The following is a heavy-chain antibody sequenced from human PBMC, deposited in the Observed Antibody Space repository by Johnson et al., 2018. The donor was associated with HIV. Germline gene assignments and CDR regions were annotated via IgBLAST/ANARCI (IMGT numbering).Heavy chain of an antibody. J-gene: IGHJ3*02. V-gene: IGHV3-30*03. D-gene: IGHD6-19*01. CDR1: GFTFSTYA. CDR3: ARAVARGQWLADGYI. Sequence: QVQLVESGGGLIQPGGSLRLSCAASGFTFSTYAMHWVRRAPGKGLEWVAFISYDGNNKYYADSVTDRFTVSRDNSKNTLYLQMNSLRHNDTAVYYCARAVARGQWLADGYIWGQGTTVTVSS. CDR2: ISYDGNNK.